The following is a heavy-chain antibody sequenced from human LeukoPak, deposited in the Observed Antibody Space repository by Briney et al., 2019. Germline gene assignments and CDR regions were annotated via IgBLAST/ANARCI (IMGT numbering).Heavy chain of an antibody. CDR3: ARGPGITISLGALGGYFDY. J-gene: IGHJ4*02. V-gene: IGHV4-34*01. CDR1: GGSFSGYY. Sequence: SETLSLTCAVYGGSFSGYYWSWIRQPPGKGLEWIGEINHSGSTNYNPSLKSRVTISVDTSKNQFSLKLSSVTAADTAVYYCARGPGITISLGALGGYFDYWGQGTLVTASS. CDR2: INHSGST. D-gene: IGHD3-9*01.